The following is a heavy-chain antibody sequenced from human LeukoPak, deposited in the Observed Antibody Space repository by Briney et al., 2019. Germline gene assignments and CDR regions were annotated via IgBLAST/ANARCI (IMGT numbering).Heavy chain of an antibody. CDR3: ARDQYCSGGSCYPYYYYGMDV. J-gene: IGHJ6*02. CDR1: GFTFSSYS. D-gene: IGHD2-15*01. CDR2: ISSSSTI. Sequence: GGSLRLSCAASGFTFSSYSMNWVRQAPGKGLEWVSYISSSSTIYYADSVKGRFTISRDNAKNSLYLQMNSLRDEDTAVYYCARDQYCSGGSCYPYYYYGMDVWGQGTTVTVSS. V-gene: IGHV3-48*02.